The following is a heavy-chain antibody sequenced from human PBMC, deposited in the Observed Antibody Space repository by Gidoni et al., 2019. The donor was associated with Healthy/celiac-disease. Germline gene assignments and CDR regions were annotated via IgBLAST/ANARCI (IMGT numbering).Heavy chain of an antibody. J-gene: IGHJ6*03. CDR1: GGSIRSYY. D-gene: IGHD3-16*01. V-gene: IGHV4-59*01. Sequence: QVQPPASGPGLVKPSETLSLTCTVSGGSIRSYYWRWIRQPPGKGLEWIGYIYYSASTNYNPSLKSRVTISVDTSKNQFSLKLSAVTAADTAGYYCARGPSGGFAYYYYYYMDVWGKGTTVTVSS. CDR2: IYYSAST. CDR3: ARGPSGGFAYYYYYYMDV.